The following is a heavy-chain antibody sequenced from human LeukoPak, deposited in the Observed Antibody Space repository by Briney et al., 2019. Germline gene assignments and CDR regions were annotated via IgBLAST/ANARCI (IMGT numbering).Heavy chain of an antibody. CDR2: ISDDGSNK. J-gene: IGHJ4*02. CDR1: GFTFITYA. D-gene: IGHD5-12*01. V-gene: IGHV3-30*04. Sequence: PGRSLRLSCAASGFTFITYAMHWVRQAPGKGLEWVAVISDDGSNKYYADSVKGRFTISRDNSKNTLYLQMNSLRPEDAAVYFCARSRGYSDYDSDYWGQGTLVTVSS. CDR3: ARSRGYSDYDSDY.